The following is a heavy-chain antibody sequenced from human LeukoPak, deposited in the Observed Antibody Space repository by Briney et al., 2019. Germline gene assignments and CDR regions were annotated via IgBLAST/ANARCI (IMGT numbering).Heavy chain of an antibody. Sequence: ASVKVSCKASGYTFTDYYMHWVRQAPEQGLEWMGWINPNSGDTNYAQKFQGSDTMTRDTSISTAYMEMSRLGSDDTAVYYCATLSGSGTWDGNEVDYWGQGTLVTVSS. J-gene: IGHJ4*02. D-gene: IGHD3-10*01. CDR2: INPNSGDT. V-gene: IGHV1-2*04. CDR3: ATLSGSGTWDGNEVDY. CDR1: GYTFTDYY.